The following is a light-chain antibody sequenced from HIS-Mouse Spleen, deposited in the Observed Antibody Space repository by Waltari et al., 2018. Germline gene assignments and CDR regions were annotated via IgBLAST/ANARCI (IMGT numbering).Light chain of an antibody. Sequence: QSALTQPASVSGSPGPSITISCTGTSSDVGGYHYVTWHQQHPGKAPKLMIYDVSNRPSGVSNRFSGSKSGNTASLTISGLQAEDEADYYCSSYTSSSKVFGGGTKLTVL. J-gene: IGLJ2*01. V-gene: IGLV2-14*03. CDR2: DVS. CDR3: SSYTSSSKV. CDR1: SSDVGGYHY.